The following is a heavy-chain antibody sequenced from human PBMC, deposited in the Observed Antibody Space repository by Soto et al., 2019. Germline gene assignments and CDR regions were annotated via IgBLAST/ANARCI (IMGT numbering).Heavy chain of an antibody. J-gene: IGHJ6*02. V-gene: IGHV4-34*01. Sequence: LSLTCAVYGGSFSGYYWSWIRQPPGKGLEWIGEINHSGSANYNPSLKSRVTISVDTSKNQFSLKLSSVTAADTAVYYCARGPYCSSTSCYYYYYYGMDVWGQGTTVTVSS. CDR1: GGSFSGYY. D-gene: IGHD2-2*01. CDR2: INHSGSA. CDR3: ARGPYCSSTSCYYYYYYGMDV.